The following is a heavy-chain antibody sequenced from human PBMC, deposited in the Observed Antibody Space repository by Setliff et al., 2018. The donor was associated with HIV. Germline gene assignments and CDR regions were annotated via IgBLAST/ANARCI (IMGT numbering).Heavy chain of an antibody. CDR2: INHSGST. V-gene: IGHV4-34*01. CDR1: GGSISSHY. D-gene: IGHD6-13*01. Sequence: SETLSLTCTVSGGSISSHYWSWIRQPPGKGLEWIGEINHSGSTNYNPSLKSRVTISVDTSKNQFSLKLSSVTAADTAVYYCAREIRSIAAAGTGENWFDPWGQGTLVTVSS. CDR3: AREIRSIAAAGTGENWFDP. J-gene: IGHJ5*02.